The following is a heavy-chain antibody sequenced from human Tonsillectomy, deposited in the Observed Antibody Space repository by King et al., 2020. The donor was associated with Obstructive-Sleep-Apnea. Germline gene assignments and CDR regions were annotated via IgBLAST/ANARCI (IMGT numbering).Heavy chain of an antibody. CDR2: IWYDGSNK. V-gene: IGHV3-33*06. D-gene: IGHD1-14*01. CDR1: GFNFSNYG. Sequence: VQLVESGGGVVQPGRSLRLSCGASGFNFSNYGMHWVRQAPGKGLEGVAVIWYDGSNKYYADSVKGRFTISRDNSKNTLVLQMNSLRAEETAVYYSAKGVGRKWGQGTLVTVSS. J-gene: IGHJ4*02. CDR3: AKGVGRK.